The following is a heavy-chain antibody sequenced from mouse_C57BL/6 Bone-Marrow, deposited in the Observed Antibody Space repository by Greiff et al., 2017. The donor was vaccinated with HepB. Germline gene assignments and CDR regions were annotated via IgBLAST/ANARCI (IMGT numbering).Heavy chain of an antibody. CDR1: GFTFSDYG. D-gene: IGHD1-1*01. CDR3: AAIIYYYGISYAMDY. J-gene: IGHJ4*01. Sequence: EVQLVESGGGLVQPGGSLKLSCAASGFTFSDYGMAWVRQAPRKGPEWVAFISNLAYSIYYADTVTGRFTISRENAKNTLYLAMSSLRSEDTAMYYCAAIIYYYGISYAMDYWGQGTSVTVSS. CDR2: ISNLAYSI. V-gene: IGHV5-15*01.